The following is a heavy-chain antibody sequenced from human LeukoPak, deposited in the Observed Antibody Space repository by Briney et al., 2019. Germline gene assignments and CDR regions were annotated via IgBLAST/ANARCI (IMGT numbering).Heavy chain of an antibody. CDR1: GFTFSSYA. J-gene: IGHJ4*02. Sequence: PGGSLRLSCAASGFTFSSYAMHWVRQAPGKGLEYVSAITSSGGSTFYADSVKGRFTISRDNSKNTLYLQMGSLRAEDMAVYYCARIFYGSSGYYYDYWGQGTLVTVSS. CDR3: ARIFYGSSGYYYDY. V-gene: IGHV3-64*02. D-gene: IGHD3-22*01. CDR2: ITSSGGST.